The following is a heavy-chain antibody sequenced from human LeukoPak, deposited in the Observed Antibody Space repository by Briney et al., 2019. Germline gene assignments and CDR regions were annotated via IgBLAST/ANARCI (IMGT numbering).Heavy chain of an antibody. D-gene: IGHD3-22*01. J-gene: IGHJ4*02. CDR2: ISAYNGNT. Sequence: ASVKVSCKASGCTFTSYGISWVRQAPGQGLEWMGWISAYNGNTNYAQKFQGRVTMTTDTSTSTVYMELSSLRSEDTAVYYCARVGSSGYYPSDYWGQGTLVTVSS. CDR3: ARVGSSGYYPSDY. CDR1: GCTFTSYG. V-gene: IGHV1-18*01.